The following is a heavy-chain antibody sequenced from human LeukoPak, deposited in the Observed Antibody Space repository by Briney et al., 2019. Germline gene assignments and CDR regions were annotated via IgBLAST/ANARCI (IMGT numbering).Heavy chain of an antibody. Sequence: SETLSLTCAVYGGSFSDYYWSWIRQPPGKGLEWIGEINHTGSTNYNPSLKSRVTISVDTSKNQFSLKLSSVTAADTAVYYCAIDSVDTAMATDYWGQGTLVTVSS. V-gene: IGHV4-34*01. J-gene: IGHJ4*02. CDR2: INHTGST. CDR1: GGSFSDYY. D-gene: IGHD5-18*01. CDR3: AIDSVDTAMATDY.